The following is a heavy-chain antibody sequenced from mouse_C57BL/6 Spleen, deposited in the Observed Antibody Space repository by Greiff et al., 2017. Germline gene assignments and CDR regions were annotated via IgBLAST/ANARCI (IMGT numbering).Heavy chain of an antibody. CDR1: GYTFTSYW. J-gene: IGHJ2*01. CDR2: INPSNGGT. Sequence: HVHVKPPGTELVKPGASVKLSCKASGYTFTSYWMHWVKQRPGQGLEWIGNINPSNGGTNYNEKFKSKATLTVDKSSSTAYMQLSSLTSEDSAVYYCARWYYGSSPDYWGQGTTLTVSS. V-gene: IGHV1-53*01. D-gene: IGHD1-1*01. CDR3: ARWYYGSSPDY.